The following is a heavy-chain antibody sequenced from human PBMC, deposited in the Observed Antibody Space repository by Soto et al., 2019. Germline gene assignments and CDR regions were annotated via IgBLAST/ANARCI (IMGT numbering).Heavy chain of an antibody. Sequence: QEQLVESGGGVVQPGRSLRLSCEVSGFTFSTYGMHWVRQAPGKGLEWVAVISFDGSDKHYIDSLKGRFTISRDNSKNTLYLQMNSLRPEDTAVYYCAKDRDTARYNWNPDYWGQGALVTVSS. D-gene: IGHD1-1*01. J-gene: IGHJ4*02. CDR3: AKDRDTARYNWNPDY. V-gene: IGHV3-30*18. CDR1: GFTFSTYG. CDR2: ISFDGSDK.